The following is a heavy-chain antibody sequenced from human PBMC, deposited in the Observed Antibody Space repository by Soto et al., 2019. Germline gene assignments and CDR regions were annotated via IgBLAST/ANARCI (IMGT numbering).Heavy chain of an antibody. V-gene: IGHV1-18*01. CDR3: ARNYNILTGYYKGNNIFDY. CDR1: GYTFTSYG. D-gene: IGHD3-9*01. CDR2: ISAYNGNT. Sequence: ASVKVSCKASGYTFTSYGISWVRQAPGQGLEWMGWISAYNGNTNYAQKLQGRVTMTTDTSTSTAYMELRSLRSDDTAVYYCARNYNILTGYYKGNNIFDYWGQGTLVTV. J-gene: IGHJ4*02.